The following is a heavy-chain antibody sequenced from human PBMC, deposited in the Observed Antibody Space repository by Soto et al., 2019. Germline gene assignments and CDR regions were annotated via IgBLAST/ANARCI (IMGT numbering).Heavy chain of an antibody. CDR2: IMPIFGTT. Sequence: ASVKVSCKASGGTFSSHAVGWVRQAPGQGLDWMGVIMPIFGTTNYAQKFQGRVTITADESTGTAYLELSSLRSDDTAVYYCARDRRSGSAYYFYGMDVWGQGTTVTVSS. J-gene: IGHJ6*02. CDR3: ARDRRSGSAYYFYGMDV. CDR1: GGTFSSHA. D-gene: IGHD3-3*01. V-gene: IGHV1-69*13.